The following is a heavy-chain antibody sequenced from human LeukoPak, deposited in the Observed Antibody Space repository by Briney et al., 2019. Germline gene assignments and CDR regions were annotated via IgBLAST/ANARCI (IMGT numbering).Heavy chain of an antibody. D-gene: IGHD6-13*01. CDR2: TWFDGSK. CDR1: GFTFSSYW. CDR3: ASAAGPFDN. Sequence: PGGSLRLSCAASGFTFSSYWMTWVRQVPGKGPEWVAVTWFDGSKYYADSVKGRFTISRDNSKNTLYLKMNNLRAEDTAVYYCASAAGPFDNWGQGTLVTVSS. J-gene: IGHJ4*02. V-gene: IGHV3-33*08.